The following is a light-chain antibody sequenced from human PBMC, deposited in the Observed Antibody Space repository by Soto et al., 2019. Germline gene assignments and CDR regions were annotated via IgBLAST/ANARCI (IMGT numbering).Light chain of an antibody. V-gene: IGLV2-8*01. CDR3: SSYEGSNNLVL. CDR1: SSDVGGYNY. CDR2: EVN. Sequence: QSALTQPPSASGSPGQSVTISCTGSSSDVGGYNYVSWYQQHPGKAPKLMIYEVNKRPSGLPNRFSGSKSGNTASLTVSGLQAEDEAEYYCSSYEGSNNLVLFGGGTKLTVL. J-gene: IGLJ2*01.